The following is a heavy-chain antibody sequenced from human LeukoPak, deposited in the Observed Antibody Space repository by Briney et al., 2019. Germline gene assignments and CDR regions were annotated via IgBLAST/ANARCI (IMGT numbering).Heavy chain of an antibody. CDR3: ARGSYDYDPPTQLFDY. CDR1: GFTFGDYA. CDR2: IRSKAYGGTT. V-gene: IGHV3-49*03. J-gene: IGHJ4*02. D-gene: IGHD3-16*01. Sequence: GGSLRLSCTASGFTFGDYAMSWFRQAPGKGLEWVGFIRSKAYGGTTEYAASVKGRFTISRDDSKSIAYLQMNSLRAEDTAVYYCARGSYDYDPPTQLFDYWGQGTLVTVSS.